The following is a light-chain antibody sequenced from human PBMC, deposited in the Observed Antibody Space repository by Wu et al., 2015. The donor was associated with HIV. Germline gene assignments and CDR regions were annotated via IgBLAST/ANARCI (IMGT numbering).Light chain of an antibody. CDR2: AAS. CDR3: QQSYSGT. Sequence: DIQMTQSPSSLSTSVGDRVTITCRASQSITNYLNWYQQRPGKAPKPLIYAASSLQSGVPSWFSGSGSGTDLTLTISSLQPEDFATYYCQQSYSGTFGPGTKVDIK. CDR1: QSITNY. J-gene: IGKJ3*01. V-gene: IGKV1-39*01.